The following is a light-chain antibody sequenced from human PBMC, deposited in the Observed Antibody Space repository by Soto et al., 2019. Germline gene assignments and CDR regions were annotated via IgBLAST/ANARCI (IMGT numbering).Light chain of an antibody. CDR2: DVS. J-gene: IGLJ1*01. CDR1: SSDVGGYNY. Sequence: QSALTQPASVSGSPGQSITISCTGTSSDVGGYNYVSWYQQHPGKAPKLMIYDVSNRPSGVSSRFSGSKSGTTASLTISGLQAEDEADYYCSSYTSSSTTILFGTGTKLTVL. V-gene: IGLV2-14*01. CDR3: SSYTSSSTTIL.